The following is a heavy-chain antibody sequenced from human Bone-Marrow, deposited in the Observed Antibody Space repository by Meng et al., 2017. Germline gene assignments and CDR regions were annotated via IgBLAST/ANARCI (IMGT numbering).Heavy chain of an antibody. D-gene: IGHD2/OR15-2a*01. V-gene: IGHV4-34*01. Sequence: SETLSLTCAVYGGSFSGYYWSWIRQPPGKGLEWSGEINHSGSTNYNPSLKSRVTISVDTSKNQFSLKLSSVTAADTAVYYCAILGSIQDYYYGMDVWGQGTTVTVSS. CDR2: INHSGST. CDR3: AILGSIQDYYYGMDV. CDR1: GGSFSGYY. J-gene: IGHJ6*02.